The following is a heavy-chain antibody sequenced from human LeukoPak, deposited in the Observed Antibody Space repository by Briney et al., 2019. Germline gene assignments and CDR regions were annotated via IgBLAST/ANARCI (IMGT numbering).Heavy chain of an antibody. CDR1: GYAFTGYY. CDR2: INPNSDDT. V-gene: IGHV1-2*02. CDR3: ARGANYYDSSGPLETN. J-gene: IGHJ4*02. D-gene: IGHD3-22*01. Sequence: ASVKVSCKASGYAFTGYYIHWVRQAPGQGHEWMGWINPNSDDTSYAQKFQGRVTMTRDTSISTAYMELSRLRSDDTAVYYCARGANYYDSSGPLETNWGQGTLVTVSS.